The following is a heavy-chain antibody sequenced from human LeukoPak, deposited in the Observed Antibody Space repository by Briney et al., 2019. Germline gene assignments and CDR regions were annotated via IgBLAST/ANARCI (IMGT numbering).Heavy chain of an antibody. Sequence: GGSLRLSCAASGFTFSRYNMNWVRQAPGKGLEWVSSISTSGSYIYYADSVKGRFTISRDNAKNSLYLQMNSLRAEDTAVYYCARGYGSGSYGWFDPWGQGTLVTVSS. CDR3: ARGYGSGSYGWFDP. CDR1: GFTFSRYN. CDR2: ISTSGSYI. V-gene: IGHV3-21*01. J-gene: IGHJ5*02. D-gene: IGHD3-10*01.